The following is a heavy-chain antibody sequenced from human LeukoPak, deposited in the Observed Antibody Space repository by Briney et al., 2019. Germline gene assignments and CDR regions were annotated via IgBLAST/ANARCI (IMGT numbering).Heavy chain of an antibody. Sequence: GGSLRLSCAASGFTFSSYWMSWVRQAPGKGLEWVANIKQDGSEKYYVDSVKGRFTISRDNSKNTLYLQMNSLRAEDTAVYYCAKGGGKVGATTPYYFDYWGQGTLVTVSS. CDR2: IKQDGSEK. CDR1: GFTFSSYW. CDR3: AKGGGKVGATTPYYFDY. D-gene: IGHD1-26*01. V-gene: IGHV3-7*01. J-gene: IGHJ4*02.